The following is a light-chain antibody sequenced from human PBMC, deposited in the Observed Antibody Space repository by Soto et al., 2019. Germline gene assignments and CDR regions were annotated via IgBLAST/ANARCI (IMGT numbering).Light chain of an antibody. CDR3: QQYDTSPRT. J-gene: IGKJ1*01. CDR1: QSVSSNY. Sequence: EVMLTQSPGTLSLSPGERATLSCRASQSVSSNYLAWYQQKSGQAPRLLIYGASNRATGIPDRFRGSGSGTDCTLTIRRLEPEDFAVYYCQQYDTSPRTFGQGTKVEFK. V-gene: IGKV3-20*01. CDR2: GAS.